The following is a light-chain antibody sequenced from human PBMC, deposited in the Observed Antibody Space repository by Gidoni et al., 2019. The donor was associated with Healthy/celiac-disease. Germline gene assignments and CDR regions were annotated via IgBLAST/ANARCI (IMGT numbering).Light chain of an antibody. CDR1: SSDVGGYNY. V-gene: IGLV2-14*01. Sequence: QSAPTQPLSVSGSPGQSITISCTGTSSDVGGYNYVSWYQQHPGKDPKLMIYEVSNRPSGVSNRFSGSKSGNTASLTISGLQAEDEADYYCSSYTSSSTRVFGGGTKLTVL. CDR3: SSYTSSSTRV. CDR2: EVS. J-gene: IGLJ2*01.